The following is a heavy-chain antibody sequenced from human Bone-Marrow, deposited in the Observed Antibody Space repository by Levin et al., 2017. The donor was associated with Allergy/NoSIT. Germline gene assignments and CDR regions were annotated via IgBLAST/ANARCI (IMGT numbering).Heavy chain of an antibody. CDR2: MTPNSIKT. D-gene: IGHD1-1*01. Sequence: ASVKVSCKASGYTFSSYDINWVRQASGQGLEWMGWMTPNSIKTGYAQKFQGRPNMTWNTSISTAYMELSSLRSEDTAVYYCGRLRGLERSGDYWGQGTLVTVSS. CDR3: GRLRGLERSGDY. CDR1: GYTFSSYD. V-gene: IGHV1-8*01. J-gene: IGHJ4*02.